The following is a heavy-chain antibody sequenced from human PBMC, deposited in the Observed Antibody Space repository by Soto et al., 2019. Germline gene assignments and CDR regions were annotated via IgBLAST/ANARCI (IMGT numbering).Heavy chain of an antibody. CDR2: ISAYNGNT. CDR1: GYTFTSYG. D-gene: IGHD1-26*01. J-gene: IGHJ4*02. Sequence: ASVKFSCKSSGYTFTSYGISCVRQALGQGLEWMGWISAYNGNTNYAQKLQGRVTMTTDTSTSTAYMELRSLRSDDTAVYYCARASIVGATEGFDYWGQGTLVTVSS. V-gene: IGHV1-18*04. CDR3: ARASIVGATEGFDY.